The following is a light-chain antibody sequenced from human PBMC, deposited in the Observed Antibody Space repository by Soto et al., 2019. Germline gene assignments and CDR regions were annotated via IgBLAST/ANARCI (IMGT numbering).Light chain of an antibody. J-gene: IGLJ1*01. CDR3: CSYAGTSEV. CDR1: IVDVGGYNL. V-gene: IGLV2-23*02. CDR2: EVT. Sequence: QSLLTQQPPLCGAPWQAIPLPSPLTIVDVGGYNLVSWYQQHPGKAPKLMIYEVTERPSGVSNRFSGSKSGNTASLTISGLQPDDEADYYCCSYAGTSEVFGTGTKVTVL.